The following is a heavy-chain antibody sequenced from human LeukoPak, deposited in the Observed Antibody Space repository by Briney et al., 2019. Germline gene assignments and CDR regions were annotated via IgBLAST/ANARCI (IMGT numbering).Heavy chain of an antibody. V-gene: IGHV3-21*01. D-gene: IGHD1-26*01. CDR3: ASRSGSYLVY. CDR2: ISSSSSYI. J-gene: IGHJ4*02. CDR1: RFTFSSYS. Sequence: GGSLRLSCAASRFTFSSYSMNWVRQAPGKGLEWDSSISSSSSYIYYADSVKGRFTISRDNAKNSLYLQMNSLRAEDTAVYYCASRSGSYLVYWGQGTLVTVSS.